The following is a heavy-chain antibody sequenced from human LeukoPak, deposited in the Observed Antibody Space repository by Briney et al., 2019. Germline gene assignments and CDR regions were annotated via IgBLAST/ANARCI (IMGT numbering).Heavy chain of an antibody. CDR3: ARAMGSRRITMVRGVIDD. CDR1: GYTFTSYA. CDR2: INTNTGNP. D-gene: IGHD3-10*01. V-gene: IGHV7-4-1*02. Sequence: WASVKVSRKASGYTFTSYAMNWVRQAPGQGLEWMGWINTNTGNPTYAQGFTGRFVFSLDTSVSTAYLQISSLKAEDTAVYYCARAMGSRRITMVRGVIDDWGQGTLVTVSS. J-gene: IGHJ4*02.